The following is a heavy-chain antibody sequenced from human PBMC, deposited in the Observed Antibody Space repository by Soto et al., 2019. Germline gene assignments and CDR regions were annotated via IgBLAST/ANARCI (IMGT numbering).Heavy chain of an antibody. CDR2: INHLGSI. CDR1: GGSLSDYF. V-gene: IGHV4-34*01. J-gene: IGHJ6*03. CDR3: ARGGISHWAYFYYMDV. Sequence: ASETLFLTCVVSGGSLSDYFWSWIRQPPGMALEWIGEINHLGSINYNPSLKSRVTMSVDTSKNQFSLTLNSVTAADTATYYCARGGISHWAYFYYMDVWDRGTTVTVSS. D-gene: IGHD2-21*01.